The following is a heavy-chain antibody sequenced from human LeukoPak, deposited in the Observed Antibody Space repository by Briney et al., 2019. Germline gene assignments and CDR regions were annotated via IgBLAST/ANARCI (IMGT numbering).Heavy chain of an antibody. Sequence: PGRSLRPSCAASGFTFSSYAMHWVRQAPGKGLEWVAVISYDGSNKYYADSVKGRFTISRDNSKNTLYLQMNSLRAEDTAVYYCARDPQAGFDYWGQGTLVTVSS. CDR1: GFTFSSYA. J-gene: IGHJ4*02. CDR3: ARDPQAGFDY. V-gene: IGHV3-30-3*01. CDR2: ISYDGSNK.